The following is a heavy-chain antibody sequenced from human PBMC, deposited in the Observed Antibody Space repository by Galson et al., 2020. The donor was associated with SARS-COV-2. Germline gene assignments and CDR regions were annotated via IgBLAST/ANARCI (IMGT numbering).Heavy chain of an antibody. V-gene: IGHV3-21*01. CDR1: GFTFSSYS. J-gene: IGHJ6*02. CDR2: ISSSSSYI. Sequence: NSGGSLRLSCAASGFTFSSYSMNWVRQAPGKGLEWVSSISSSSSYIYYADSMKGRFTISRDNAKNSLYLQMNSLRAEDTAVYYCARGAHIVVVPAATHYYYYGMDVWGQGTTVTVSS. CDR3: ARGAHIVVVPAATHYYYYGMDV. D-gene: IGHD2-2*01.